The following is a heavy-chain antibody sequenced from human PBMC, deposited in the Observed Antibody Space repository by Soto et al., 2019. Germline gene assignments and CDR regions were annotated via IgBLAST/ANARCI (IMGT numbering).Heavy chain of an antibody. Sequence: PGGCLRLSCAGSGFTFGDSYMSCIRQAPGKGLEWLSYISPGSRYPAYADSVKGRFTISRDNAKRSLYLQMMSLTAEDTAIYYCVRGGGGGLFDPWGQGTMVTVSS. D-gene: IGHD2-15*01. V-gene: IGHV3-11*06. J-gene: IGHJ5*02. CDR1: GFTFGDSY. CDR3: VRGGGGGLFDP. CDR2: ISPGSRYP.